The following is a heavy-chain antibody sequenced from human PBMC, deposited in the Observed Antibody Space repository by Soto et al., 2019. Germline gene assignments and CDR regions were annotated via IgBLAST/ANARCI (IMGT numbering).Heavy chain of an antibody. J-gene: IGHJ4*02. CDR3: AKDRDTTMIDY. Sequence: GGSLRLSCAASGFTLSSYGMHWVRQAPGKGLEWVAVISYDGSNKYYADSVKGRFTISSDNSKNTLYLQMNSLRAEDTAVSYCAKDRDTTMIDYWGQGTLVTVSS. CDR2: ISYDGSNK. D-gene: IGHD3-22*01. V-gene: IGHV3-30*18. CDR1: GFTLSSYG.